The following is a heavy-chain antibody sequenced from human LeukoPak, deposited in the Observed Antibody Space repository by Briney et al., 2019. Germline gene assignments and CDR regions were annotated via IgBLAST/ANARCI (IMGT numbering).Heavy chain of an antibody. Sequence: APVKVSCKASGGTFSSYTISWVRPAPGQGLEWMGRIIPILGIANYAQKFQGRVTITADTSTSTAYMELSSLRSEDTAVYYCATKGYCGGDCHFDYWGQGTLVTVSS. V-gene: IGHV1-69*02. CDR1: GGTFSSYT. D-gene: IGHD2-21*02. CDR3: ATKGYCGGDCHFDY. J-gene: IGHJ4*02. CDR2: IIPILGIA.